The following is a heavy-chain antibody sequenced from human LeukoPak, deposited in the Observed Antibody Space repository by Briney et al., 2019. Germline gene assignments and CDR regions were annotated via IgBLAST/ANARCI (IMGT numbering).Heavy chain of an antibody. J-gene: IGHJ4*02. D-gene: IGHD3-3*01. CDR2: INHSGST. V-gene: IGHV4-34*01. CDR1: GGSFSGYY. CDR3: ARGNDFWSGYYGD. Sequence: PSETLSLTCAVYGGSFSGYYWSWIRQPPGKGLEWVGEINHSGSTNYNPSLKSRVTISVDTSKNQFSLKLSSVTAADTAVYYCARGNDFWSGYYGDWGQGTLVTVSS.